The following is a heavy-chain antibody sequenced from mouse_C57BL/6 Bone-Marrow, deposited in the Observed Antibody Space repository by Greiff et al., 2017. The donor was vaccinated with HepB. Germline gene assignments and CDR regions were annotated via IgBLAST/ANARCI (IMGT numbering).Heavy chain of an antibody. CDR2: INPNYGTT. CDR1: GYSFTDYN. CDR3: AKATVVATDWYFDV. V-gene: IGHV1-39*01. D-gene: IGHD1-1*01. J-gene: IGHJ1*03. Sequence: VQLQQSGPELVKPGASVKISCKASGYSFTDYNMNWVKQSNGKSLEWIGVINPNYGTTSYNQKFKGKATLTVDQSSSTAYMQLNSLTSEDSAVYYCAKATVVATDWYFDVWGTGTTVTVSS.